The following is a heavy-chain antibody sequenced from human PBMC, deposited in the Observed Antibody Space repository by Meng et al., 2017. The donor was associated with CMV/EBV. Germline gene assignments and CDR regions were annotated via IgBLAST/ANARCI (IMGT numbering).Heavy chain of an antibody. CDR2: ISSSSSTI. D-gene: IGHD4-11*01. CDR1: GFTFSSYS. Sequence: GGSLRLSCAASGFTFSSYSMNWVRQAPGKGLEWVSYISSSSSTIYYADSVKGRFTISRDNAKNSLYLQMNSLRAEDTAVYYCAREGPTGAFDIWGQGTMVTVSS. J-gene: IGHJ3*02. CDR3: AREGPTGAFDI. V-gene: IGHV3-48*04.